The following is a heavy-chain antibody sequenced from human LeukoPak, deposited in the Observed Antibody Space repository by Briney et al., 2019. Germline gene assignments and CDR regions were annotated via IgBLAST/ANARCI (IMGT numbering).Heavy chain of an antibody. CDR1: GYSISSGDY. J-gene: IGHJ6*03. V-gene: IGHV4-38-2*01. CDR2: IDHIGIT. Sequence: SETLSLTCAVSGYSISSGDYWGWIRQPPRKGREWIGRIDHIGITDYNPPLNSRVTIPLDTTKNQFSLKLSSVTAADTAVYYCARPSYEVGYYYYMDVWGKGTPVTVSS. D-gene: IGHD5-12*01. CDR3: ARPSYEVGYYYYMDV.